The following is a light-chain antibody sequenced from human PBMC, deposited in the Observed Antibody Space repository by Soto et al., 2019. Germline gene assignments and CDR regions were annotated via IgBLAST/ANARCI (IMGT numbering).Light chain of an antibody. CDR3: QHYGNSPIT. J-gene: IGKJ5*01. CDR1: QSVSSSY. V-gene: IGKV3-20*01. Sequence: EIVLTQSPGTLSLSPGEKATLSCRASQSVSSSYLAWSQQTPGQAPRLLIYGASSRATGIPDRFSGSGSGTDFSLTISRLEPEDFAVYYCQHYGNSPITFGQGTRLEIK. CDR2: GAS.